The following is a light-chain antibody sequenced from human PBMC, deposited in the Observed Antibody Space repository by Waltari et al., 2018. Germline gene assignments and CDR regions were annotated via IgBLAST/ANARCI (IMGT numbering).Light chain of an antibody. CDR3: QSYDISLSGYV. V-gene: IGLV1-40*01. CDR1: SSNIGAGYD. J-gene: IGLJ1*01. CDR2: GNS. Sequence: QSVLTQPPSVSGAPGQRVTLSCTGRSSNIGAGYDVHWYQHLPGTAPKLLIHGNSNRPSGVPDRFSGSKSGTSASLAITGLQADDEADYYCQSYDISLSGYVFGTGTKVTVL.